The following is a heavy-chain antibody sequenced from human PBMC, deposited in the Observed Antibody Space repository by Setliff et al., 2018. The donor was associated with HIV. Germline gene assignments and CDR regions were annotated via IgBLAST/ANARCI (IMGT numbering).Heavy chain of an antibody. CDR3: ARLLNYYGNWFDP. Sequence: ASETPSLTCTVSGYSISSGYYWGWIRQPPGKGLEWIGSIYHSGSTYYNPSLKSRVTISVDTSKNQFSLKLSSVTAADTAVYYCARLLNYYGNWFDPWGQGTLVTVSS. V-gene: IGHV4-38-2*02. CDR2: IYHSGST. D-gene: IGHD3-10*01. CDR1: GYSISSGYY. J-gene: IGHJ5*02.